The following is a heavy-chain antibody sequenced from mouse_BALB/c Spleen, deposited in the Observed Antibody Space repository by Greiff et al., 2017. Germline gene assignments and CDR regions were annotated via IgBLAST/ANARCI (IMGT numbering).Heavy chain of an antibody. V-gene: IGHV1S137*01. D-gene: IGHD2-4*01. J-gene: IGHJ2*01. CDR2: ISTYYGDA. CDR1: GYTFTDYA. Sequence: QVHVKQSGAELVRPGVSVKISCKGSGYTFTDYAMPWVKQSHAKSLEWIGVISTYYGDASYNQKFKGKATMTVDKSSSTAYMELARLTSEDSAIYYCARFDYDEGDLDYWGQGTTLTVSS. CDR3: ARFDYDEGDLDY.